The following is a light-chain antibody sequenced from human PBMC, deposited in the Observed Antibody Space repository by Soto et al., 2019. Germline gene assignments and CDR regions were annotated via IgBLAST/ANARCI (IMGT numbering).Light chain of an antibody. V-gene: IGKV3D-15*01. CDR2: GAS. J-gene: IGKJ1*01. Sequence: EIVLTQSRDTLSVSPGESATLSYRASQSVSSNLAWDQQKPGQPPRLLMFGASTRATGIPARFSGSGSGTEFTLTISSLQSEDFAIYYCQHYNNWPPWTFGQGTKVDIK. CDR3: QHYNNWPPWT. CDR1: QSVSSN.